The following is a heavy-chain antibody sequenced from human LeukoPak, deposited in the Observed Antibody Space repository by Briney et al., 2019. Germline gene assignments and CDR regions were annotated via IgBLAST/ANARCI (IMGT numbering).Heavy chain of an antibody. CDR3: TELWPDYYYYMDV. CDR2: IYYSGST. Sequence: KPSETLSLTCTVSGGSISTSNYYWGWIRQPPGKGLEWIGSIYYSGSTYYNPSLKSRVTISVDTSKNQFSLKLSSVTAADTAVYYCTELWPDYYYYMDVWGKGTTVTISS. D-gene: IGHD5-18*01. CDR1: GGSISTSNYY. V-gene: IGHV4-39*01. J-gene: IGHJ6*03.